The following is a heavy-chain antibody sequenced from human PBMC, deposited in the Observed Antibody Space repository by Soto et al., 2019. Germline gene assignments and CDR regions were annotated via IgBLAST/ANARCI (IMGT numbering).Heavy chain of an antibody. CDR2: IIPIQGKA. D-gene: IGHD2-21*01. V-gene: IGHV1-69*02. CDR1: GGSFTSYS. J-gene: IGHJ6*03. Sequence: QVQLVQSGAELKKPGSSVKVSCEASGGSFTSYSFTWVRQAPGQGLEWMGRIIPIQGKANYALKFQDRVTITADRSTRTVYMELTSLRPEYTAVYFCAKSLLFVDHGYMDVWGKWTTVTVSS. CDR3: AKSLLFVDHGYMDV.